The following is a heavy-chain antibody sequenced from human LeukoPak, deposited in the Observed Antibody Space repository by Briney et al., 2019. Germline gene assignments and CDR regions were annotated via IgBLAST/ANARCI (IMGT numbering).Heavy chain of an antibody. D-gene: IGHD3-22*01. CDR1: GVTFVDYA. V-gene: IGHV3-9*01. J-gene: IGHJ5*02. CDR3: AKEVTLNYYDSSGWNWFDP. CDR2: ISGISGSI. Sequence: GRSLRLSSAASGVTFVDYAIQWGRQAPRKGLEWVSDISGISGSIGCADSVKGRFTISRDNAKNSLYLQMNSLRAEDTALYYCAKEVTLNYYDSSGWNWFDPWGQGTLVTVSS.